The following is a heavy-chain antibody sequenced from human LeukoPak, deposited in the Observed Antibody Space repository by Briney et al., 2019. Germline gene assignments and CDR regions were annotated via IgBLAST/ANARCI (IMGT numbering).Heavy chain of an antibody. D-gene: IGHD5-24*01. J-gene: IGHJ4*01. CDR2: ATNRAKSYTT. CDR3: ACEGDGYHYGHY. Sequence: GGCLSLSRALSGLTLVDPYIGSVRQAPGEWLGWVGRATNRAKSYTTEYAASVKGRCTSSRDDSKNSLYQQMDSLKTEKTAVDYCACEGDGYHYGHYWGQGTLVTVSS. V-gene: IGHV3-72*01. CDR1: GLTLVDPY.